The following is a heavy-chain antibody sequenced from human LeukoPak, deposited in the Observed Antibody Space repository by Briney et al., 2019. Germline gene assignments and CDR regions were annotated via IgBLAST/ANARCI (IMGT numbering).Heavy chain of an antibody. Sequence: ASVKVSCKASSYTFTRYGISWVRQAPGQGLEWMGIINPSGGSTSYAQKFQGRVTMTRDTSISTAYMELSRLRSDDTAVYYCARAGGKDSSGYYYSFDYWGQGTLVTVSS. J-gene: IGHJ4*02. V-gene: IGHV1-46*01. D-gene: IGHD3-22*01. CDR3: ARAGGKDSSGYYYSFDY. CDR2: INPSGGST. CDR1: SYTFTRYG.